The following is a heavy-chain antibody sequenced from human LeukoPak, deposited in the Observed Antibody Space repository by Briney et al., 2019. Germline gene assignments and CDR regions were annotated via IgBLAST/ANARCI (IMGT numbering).Heavy chain of an antibody. CDR3: ARLSDFWSGYPDSIDY. J-gene: IGHJ4*02. CDR2: IYPGDSDT. Sequence: GESLKISCKGSGYSYPNYWIGWVRQMPGKGLEWMGIIYPGDSDTRYSPSFQGQVTISADKSISTAYLQWSSLKASDTAMYYCARLSDFWSGYPDSIDYWGQGTLVTVSS. D-gene: IGHD3-3*01. CDR1: GYSYPNYW. V-gene: IGHV5-51*01.